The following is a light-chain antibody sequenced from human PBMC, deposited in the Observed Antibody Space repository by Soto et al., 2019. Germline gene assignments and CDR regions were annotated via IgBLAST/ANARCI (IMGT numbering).Light chain of an antibody. V-gene: IGKV1-39*01. CDR1: QSISSY. J-gene: IGKJ1*01. CDR2: SAS. Sequence: DIQLTQPPSSLSTSVEAGYPIPSRASQSISSYLNWYQQKPGKAPKLLICSASSLQSGVPSRFSGSGSGTDFTLTISSLQPEDFATYYCQQSYSTPPTFGQGTKVDIK. CDR3: QQSYSTPPT.